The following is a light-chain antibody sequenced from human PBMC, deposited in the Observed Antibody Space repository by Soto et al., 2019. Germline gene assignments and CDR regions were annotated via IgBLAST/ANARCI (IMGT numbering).Light chain of an antibody. V-gene: IGKV1-5*03. CDR2: KAS. J-gene: IGKJ4*01. CDR1: QSISAW. CDR3: QQYNSNPLT. Sequence: DIQMTQSPSTLSASVGDRVIITCRASQSISAWLAWYQQKPGKAPKLLIYKASSLESGVPSRFSGSGSGTEFTLNISGLQPDDFATYYCQQYNSNPLTFGGGTKVEIK.